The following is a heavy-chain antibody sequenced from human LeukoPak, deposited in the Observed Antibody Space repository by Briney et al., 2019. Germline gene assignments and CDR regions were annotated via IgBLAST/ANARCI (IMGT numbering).Heavy chain of an antibody. Sequence: GRSLRLSCAASGFIFSSYGMHWVRQAPGKGLEWVAVISYDGSKEYYADSVKGRFTISRDNSKNTLYLQMNSLRAEDTAVYYCAKDAVAVAGRYYFDYWGQGTLVTVSS. D-gene: IGHD6-19*01. CDR3: AKDAVAVAGRYYFDY. CDR2: ISYDGSKE. CDR1: GFIFSSYG. V-gene: IGHV3-30*18. J-gene: IGHJ4*02.